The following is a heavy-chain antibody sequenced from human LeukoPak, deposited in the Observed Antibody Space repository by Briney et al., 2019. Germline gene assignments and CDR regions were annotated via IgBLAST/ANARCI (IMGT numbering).Heavy chain of an antibody. J-gene: IGHJ4*02. CDR3: ARVIALGYCSSTSCYNSHSDY. D-gene: IGHD2-2*02. Sequence: GGSLRLSCAASGFTFSSYSMNWVRQAPGKGLEWVSYISSSSSTIYYADSVKGRLTISRDNAKNSLYLQVNSLRAEDTAVYYCARVIALGYCSSTSCYNSHSDYWGQGTLVTVSS. V-gene: IGHV3-48*01. CDR1: GFTFSSYS. CDR2: ISSSSSTI.